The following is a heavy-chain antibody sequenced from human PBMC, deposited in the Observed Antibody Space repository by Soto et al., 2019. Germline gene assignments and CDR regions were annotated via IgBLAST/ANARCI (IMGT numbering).Heavy chain of an antibody. J-gene: IGHJ4*02. CDR1: GGSISSGGYY. CDR3: ARVWDSSGPNFDY. D-gene: IGHD3-22*01. Sequence: SETLSLTCTVSGGSISSGGYYWSWIRQHPGKGLEWSGYIYYSGSTYYNSSLKSRVTISVDTSKNQFSLKLSSVTAADTAVYYCARVWDSSGPNFDYWGQGTLVTVSS. V-gene: IGHV4-31*03. CDR2: IYYSGST.